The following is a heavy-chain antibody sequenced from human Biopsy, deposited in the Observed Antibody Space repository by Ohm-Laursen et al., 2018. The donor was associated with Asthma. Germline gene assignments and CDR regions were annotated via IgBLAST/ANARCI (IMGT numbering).Heavy chain of an antibody. CDR2: ISVYNGNT. D-gene: IGHD3-10*01. CDR1: GYAFNSAG. CDR3: ARAVDYSHYYGIDV. V-gene: IGHV1-18*01. J-gene: IGHJ6*02. Sequence: ASVKVSCKTSGYAFNSAGITWVRQAPGQGLEWMGWISVYNGNTKVAQKLQDRVTMITDTSTGTAYMELRSLRSDDTAVYFCARAVDYSHYYGIDVWGQGTTVTVS.